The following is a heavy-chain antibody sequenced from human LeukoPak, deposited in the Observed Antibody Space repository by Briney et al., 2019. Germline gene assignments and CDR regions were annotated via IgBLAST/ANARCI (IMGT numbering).Heavy chain of an antibody. CDR1: GGSISSYY. Sequence: SETLSLTCTVSGGSISSYYWSWIRQPAGKGLEWIGRIYTSGSTNYNPSLKSRVTMSVDTSKNQFSLKLSSVTAADTAVYYCARGGSTYYDFWSGYYTYDYWGQGTLVTVSS. J-gene: IGHJ4*02. V-gene: IGHV4-4*07. CDR3: ARGGSTYYDFWSGYYTYDY. CDR2: IYTSGST. D-gene: IGHD3-3*01.